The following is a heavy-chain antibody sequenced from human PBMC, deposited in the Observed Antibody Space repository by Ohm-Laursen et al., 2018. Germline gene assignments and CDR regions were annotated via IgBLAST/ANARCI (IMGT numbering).Heavy chain of an antibody. CDR2: IYSGGST. J-gene: IGHJ4*02. CDR3: ARSFDTYYFDL. Sequence: SDTLSLTCTVSGDSISSYYWSWIRQPAGKGLEWIGRIYSGGSTNYNPSLKSRVTMSVDTSKSQFSLKVNAVTAADTAVYYCARSFDTYYFDLWGRGTLVTVSS. V-gene: IGHV4-4*07. CDR1: GDSISSYY.